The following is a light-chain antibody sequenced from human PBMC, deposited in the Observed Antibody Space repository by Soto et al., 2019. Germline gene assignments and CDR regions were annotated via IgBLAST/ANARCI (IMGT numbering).Light chain of an antibody. CDR1: QTISTF. V-gene: IGKV1-39*01. J-gene: IGKJ2*01. CDR2: GSS. CDR3: QQTYSPPYT. Sequence: DIQMTQSPSSLSASVGDRVTITCRASQTISTFLNWYQHKPGRAPKLLIYGSSNLHDGVPSGFSGSVSGTYFTLTIASLQPEDFATYYCQQTYSPPYTFGQGTNLDIK.